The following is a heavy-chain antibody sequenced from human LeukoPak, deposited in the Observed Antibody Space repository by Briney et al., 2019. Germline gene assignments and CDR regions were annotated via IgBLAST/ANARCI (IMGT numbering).Heavy chain of an antibody. J-gene: IGHJ5*02. CDR1: GYTFTGYY. V-gene: IGHV1-2*02. CDR3: ARPTVEIATSTGFDP. Sequence: ASVKVSCKASGYTFTGYYMHWVRQAPGQGLEWRGGINPNSGGTNYAHTFQGRVTMTRDTSISTPYLEMSSLRSEDTAVYYCARPTVEIATSTGFDPWGQGTLVTVSS. D-gene: IGHD5-24*01. CDR2: INPNSGGT.